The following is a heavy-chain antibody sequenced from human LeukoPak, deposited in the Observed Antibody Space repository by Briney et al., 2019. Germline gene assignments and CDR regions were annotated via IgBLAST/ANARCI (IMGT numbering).Heavy chain of an antibody. V-gene: IGHV3-11*01. Sequence: SGGSLRLSCAASGFTVSSNYMSWIRQAPGKGLEWVSYISSSGSTIYYADSVKGRFTISRDNAKNSLYLQTNSLRAEDTAVYYCARDLSGYCSSTSCYNSFDYWGQGTLVTVSS. CDR2: ISSSGSTI. D-gene: IGHD2-2*02. CDR3: ARDLSGYCSSTSCYNSFDY. CDR1: GFTVSSNY. J-gene: IGHJ4*02.